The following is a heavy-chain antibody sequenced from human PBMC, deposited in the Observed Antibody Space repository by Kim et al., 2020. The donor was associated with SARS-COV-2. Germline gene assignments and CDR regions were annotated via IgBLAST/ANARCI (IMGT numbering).Heavy chain of an antibody. V-gene: IGHV3-15*01. CDR3: TTVMN. CDR1: GFTFRNAY. Sequence: GGSLRLSCAASGFTFRNAYMSWVRQAPGKGLEWLGRIKTQSDGGTADYVAPVGGRFTISRDDSKSTLYLEMNSLKTEDTGVYYCTTVMNWGQGTMVTVS. CDR2: IKTQSDGGTA. J-gene: IGHJ3*01.